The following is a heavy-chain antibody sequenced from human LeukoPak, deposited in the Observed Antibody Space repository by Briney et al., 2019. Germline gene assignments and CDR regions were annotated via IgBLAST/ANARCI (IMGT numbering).Heavy chain of an antibody. V-gene: IGHV3-21*01. Sequence: PGGSLRLSCAASGFTFSTYTMNWVRQAPGKGLEWVSSISTSSTYIYYADSVKGRFTISRDNAKNSLYLQMNSLRADDTAVYYCATNDYFDSSGPDYWGQGTLVTVSS. CDR1: GFTFSTYT. CDR3: ATNDYFDSSGPDY. D-gene: IGHD3-22*01. CDR2: ISTSSTYI. J-gene: IGHJ4*02.